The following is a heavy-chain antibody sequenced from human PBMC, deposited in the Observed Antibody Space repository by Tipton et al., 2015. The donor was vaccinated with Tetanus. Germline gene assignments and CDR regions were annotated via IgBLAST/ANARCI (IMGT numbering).Heavy chain of an antibody. CDR3: ARDQARGARGWNYFDF. D-gene: IGHD1-26*01. CDR2: IYYSRST. J-gene: IGHJ4*02. V-gene: IGHV4-31*03. Sequence: GLVKPSQTLSLTCTVSGGSISSGGYYWSWIRQHPGKGLEWIGDIYYSRSTYYNPSLKSRVTISVDTSKNQFSLKLNSVTAADTAVYYCARDQARGARGWNYFDFWGQGTLVTVSS. CDR1: GGSISSGGYY.